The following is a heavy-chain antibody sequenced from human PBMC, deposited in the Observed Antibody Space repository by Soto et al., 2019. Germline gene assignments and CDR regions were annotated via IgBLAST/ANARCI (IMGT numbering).Heavy chain of an antibody. D-gene: IGHD1-26*01. CDR1: GGTFSSYA. V-gene: IGHV1-69*13. Sequence: GASVKVSCKASGGTFSSYAISWVRQAPGQGLEWMGGIIPIFGTANYAQKFQGRVTITADESTSTAYMELSSLRSEDTAVYYCASHSMGGATTAYYYGMDVWGQGTTVTVSS. CDR2: IIPIFGTA. CDR3: ASHSMGGATTAYYYGMDV. J-gene: IGHJ6*02.